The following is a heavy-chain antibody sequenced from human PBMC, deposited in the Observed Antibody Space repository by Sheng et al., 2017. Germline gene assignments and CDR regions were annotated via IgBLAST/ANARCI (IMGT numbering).Heavy chain of an antibody. Sequence: EVQLVESGGGLIQPGGSLRLSCAASGFTVSSNYMSWVRQAPGKGLEWVSVIYSGGSTYYADSVKGRFTISRDNSKNTLYLQMNSLRAEDTAVYYCARALSYYDSSGYPIFDYWGQGTLVTVSS. D-gene: IGHD3-22*01. J-gene: IGHJ4*02. CDR2: IYSGGST. CDR3: ARALSYYDSSGYPIFDY. CDR1: GFTVSSNY. V-gene: IGHV3-53*01.